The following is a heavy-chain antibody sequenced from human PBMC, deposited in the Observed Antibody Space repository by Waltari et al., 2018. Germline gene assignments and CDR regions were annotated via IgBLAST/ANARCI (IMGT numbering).Heavy chain of an antibody. V-gene: IGHV1-69*05. D-gene: IGHD4-17*01. CDR2: DIPIFGTA. CDR3: ARVPSLTTVTTEGWFDP. J-gene: IGHJ5*02. Sequence: QVQLAQSGAEVKKPGSAVKVSGKASGGTFRSYAISWVRLAPEHGLEWMGGDIPIFGTAHYALKFQGRVTITTDESTSTAYMELSSLSSEDTAVYYCARVPSLTTVTTEGWFDPWGQGTLVTVSS. CDR1: GGTFRSYA.